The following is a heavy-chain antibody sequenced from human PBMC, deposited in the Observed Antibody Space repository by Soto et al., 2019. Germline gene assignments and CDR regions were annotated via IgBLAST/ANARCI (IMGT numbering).Heavy chain of an antibody. CDR1: GGSISSYY. Sequence: PSETLSLTCTVSGGSISSYYWSWIRQPPGKGLEWIGYIYYSGSTNYNPSLKSRVTISVDTSKNQFSLKLSSVTAADTAVYYCAREVVVAATQRYFDYWGQGTLVTVSS. V-gene: IGHV4-59*01. CDR3: AREVVVAATQRYFDY. J-gene: IGHJ4*02. CDR2: IYYSGST. D-gene: IGHD2-15*01.